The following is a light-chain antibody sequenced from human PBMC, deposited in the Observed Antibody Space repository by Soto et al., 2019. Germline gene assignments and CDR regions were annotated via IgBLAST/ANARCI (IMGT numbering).Light chain of an antibody. J-gene: IGKJ4*01. Sequence: EIVMTQSPATLSVSPGERATLSCRASQSVNNNLAWYQQKPGQAPSLLIYGASTRATGIPARFSGSGSGTGFTLTISSLQSEDFAVYYCQPYNNWPLTFGGGTKVDIK. CDR1: QSVNNN. CDR3: QPYNNWPLT. CDR2: GAS. V-gene: IGKV3-15*01.